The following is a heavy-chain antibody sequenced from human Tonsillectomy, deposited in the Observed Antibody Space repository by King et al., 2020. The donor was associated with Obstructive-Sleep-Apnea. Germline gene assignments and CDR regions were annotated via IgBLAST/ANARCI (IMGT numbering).Heavy chain of an antibody. Sequence: VQLQQWGAGLLKPSETLSLTCAVYGGSFSGYYWSWIRQPPGKGLEWIGEINHSGSTNYNPSLKSRVTISVDTSKNQFSLKLSSVTAADTAVYYCSSPDSSGSHGYWGQGTLVTVSS. V-gene: IGHV4-34*01. CDR3: SSPDSSGSHGY. D-gene: IGHD3-22*01. CDR2: INHSGST. J-gene: IGHJ4*02. CDR1: GGSFSGYY.